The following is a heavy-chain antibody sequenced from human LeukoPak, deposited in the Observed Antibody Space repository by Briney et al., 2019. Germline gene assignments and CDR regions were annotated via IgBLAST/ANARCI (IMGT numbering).Heavy chain of an antibody. CDR1: GGSFRCYY. V-gene: IGHV4-39*01. Sequence: SEALSLTLAVYGGSFRCYYWSWVRRPPGKGVEGIGSIYYSGSTYYNPSLKSRVPISVDTSKTQFSLKLSSVTAADTAVYYCARHSAFLDYWGQGTLVTVSS. D-gene: IGHD2/OR15-2a*01. CDR3: ARHSAFLDY. J-gene: IGHJ4*02. CDR2: IYYSGST.